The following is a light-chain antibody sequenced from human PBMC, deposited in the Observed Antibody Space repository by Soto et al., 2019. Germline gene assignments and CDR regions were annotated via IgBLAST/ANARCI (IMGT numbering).Light chain of an antibody. Sequence: DTQLTQSPSTLSASVGDRVTITCRATQNINTWLAWYQQKPGKAPELLIYDASSLASGVPSRFSGSRSGTEFTLTISRLQPDDFATYYCQQYNVFSITFGQGTRLEIK. CDR2: DAS. J-gene: IGKJ5*01. CDR3: QQYNVFSIT. CDR1: QNINTW. V-gene: IGKV1-5*01.